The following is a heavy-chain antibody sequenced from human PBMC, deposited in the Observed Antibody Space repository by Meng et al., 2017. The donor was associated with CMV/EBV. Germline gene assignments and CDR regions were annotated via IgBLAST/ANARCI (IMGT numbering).Heavy chain of an antibody. J-gene: IGHJ4*02. V-gene: IGHV3-30-3*01. CDR3: AGYSEPDY. CDR2: ISYDGSNK. D-gene: IGHD2-15*01. CDR1: GFTLSSYA. Sequence: VWSGAGVAQPGTSLSLSCAAAGFTLSSYAMHWVRQAPGKGLEWVAVISYDGSNKYYADSLKGRFTISRDNSKNTLYLQMNSLRAEDTAVYYCAGYSEPDYWGQGTLVTVSS.